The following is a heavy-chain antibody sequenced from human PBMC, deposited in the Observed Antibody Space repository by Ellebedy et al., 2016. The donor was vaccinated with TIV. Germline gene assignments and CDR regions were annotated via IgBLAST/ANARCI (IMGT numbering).Heavy chain of an antibody. D-gene: IGHD1-14*01. Sequence: SVKVSCKASGGTFSTYAISWVRQAPGQGLEWMGRIIPILGMTNYAQNFQGRVTITADGSTSTAYLELSSLRSEDTAVYYCARDVKDAQPGDYWGQGTLVTVSS. CDR3: ARDVKDAQPGDY. CDR2: IIPILGMT. J-gene: IGHJ4*02. V-gene: IGHV1-69*04. CDR1: GGTFSTYA.